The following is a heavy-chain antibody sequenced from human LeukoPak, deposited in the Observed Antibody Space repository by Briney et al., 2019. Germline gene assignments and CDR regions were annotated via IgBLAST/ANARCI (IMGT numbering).Heavy chain of an antibody. D-gene: IGHD3-3*01. Sequence: PGGSLRLSCAASGFTFSSYSMNWVRQAPGKGLEWVSSISSSSSYIYYADSVKGRFTISRDNAKNSLYLQMNSLRAEDTAVYYCAREGTYYDFWSGYLRFDPWGQGTLVTVSS. V-gene: IGHV3-21*01. J-gene: IGHJ5*02. CDR3: AREGTYYDFWSGYLRFDP. CDR2: ISSSSSYI. CDR1: GFTFSSYS.